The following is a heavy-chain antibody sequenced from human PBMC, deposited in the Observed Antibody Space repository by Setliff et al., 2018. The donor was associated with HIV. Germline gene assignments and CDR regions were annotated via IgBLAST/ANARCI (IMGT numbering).Heavy chain of an antibody. CDR3: ARSSSSWSGWFGP. Sequence: SETLSLTCSVSGGSISSSTYYWSWIRQPPGKGLEWIGYIYYTGTTKYNPSLKSRVTISIDTSKNQFSLKLSSVTAADTAVYYCARSSSSWSGWFGPWGQGTLVTVSS. V-gene: IGHV4-61*05. CDR2: IYYTGTT. J-gene: IGHJ5*02. D-gene: IGHD6-13*01. CDR1: GGSISSSTYY.